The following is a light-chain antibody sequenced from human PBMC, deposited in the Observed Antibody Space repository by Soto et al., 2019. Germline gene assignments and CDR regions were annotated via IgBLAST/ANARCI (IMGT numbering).Light chain of an antibody. Sequence: DSLNTGSRSSLSASLGDRVTITCRASESIRDYLNWYQQKPGKAPNLLIYAASSLQSGVPSRFSGSGSGTDFTLTISSLQPEDFATYYCQQSYSTPRSFGQGTKVDIK. V-gene: IGKV1-39*01. CDR1: ESIRDY. J-gene: IGKJ1*01. CDR2: AAS. CDR3: QQSYSTPRS.